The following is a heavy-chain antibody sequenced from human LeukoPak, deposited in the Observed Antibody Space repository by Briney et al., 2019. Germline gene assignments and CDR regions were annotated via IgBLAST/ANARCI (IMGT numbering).Heavy chain of an antibody. J-gene: IGHJ4*02. D-gene: IGHD6-13*01. CDR1: GGSISSSSYY. CDR3: ARAGLPQQLVDY. CDR2: IYYSGST. Sequence: PSETLSLTCTVSGGSISSSSYYWGWIRQPPGKGLEWIGSIYYSGSTYYNPPLKSRVTISVDTSKNQFSLKLSSVTAADTAVYYCARAGLPQQLVDYWGQGTLVTVSS. V-gene: IGHV4-39*07.